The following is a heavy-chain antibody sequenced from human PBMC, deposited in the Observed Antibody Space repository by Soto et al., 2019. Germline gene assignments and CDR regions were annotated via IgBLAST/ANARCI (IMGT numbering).Heavy chain of an antibody. CDR1: GFTFSSYS. J-gene: IGHJ6*03. V-gene: IGHV3-21*01. D-gene: IGHD2-8*01. CDR2: ISSSSRYI. Sequence: EVQLVESGGGLVKPGGSLRISCAASGFTFSSYSMNWVRQAPGKGLEWVSSISSSSRYIYYADSVKGRFTMSRDNAKNSLYLQMNSLRAEDTAVYYCARDRLDIVLMVYAINYMDVWGKGTTVTVSS. CDR3: ARDRLDIVLMVYAINYMDV.